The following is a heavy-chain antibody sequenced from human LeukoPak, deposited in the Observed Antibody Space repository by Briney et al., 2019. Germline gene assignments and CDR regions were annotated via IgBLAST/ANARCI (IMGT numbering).Heavy chain of an antibody. J-gene: IGHJ6*03. CDR3: VISPWAASEYYYMDV. V-gene: IGHV4-34*01. Sequence: KPSETLSLTCAVYGGSFSGYYWSWIRQPPGKGLEWIGEINHSGSTNYNPSLKSRVTISVDTSKNQFSLKLSSVTAADTAVYYCVISPWAASEYYYMDVWGKGTTVTVSS. CDR1: GGSFSGYY. CDR2: INHSGST. D-gene: IGHD6-13*01.